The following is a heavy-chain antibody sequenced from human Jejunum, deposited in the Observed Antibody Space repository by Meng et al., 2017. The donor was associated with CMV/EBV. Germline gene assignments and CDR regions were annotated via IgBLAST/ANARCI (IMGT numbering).Heavy chain of an antibody. Sequence: FSLSTSDMAVGWLRQPPGEALEWLALVYGDDDKRRSPSLQTRLTITKDTSKNQVVLTMTNVDPVDTATYYCAHSYCSAGTCYSFYYWGQGTLVTVSS. D-gene: IGHD2-15*01. J-gene: IGHJ4*02. CDR2: VYGDDDK. CDR3: AHSYCSAGTCYSFYY. V-gene: IGHV2-5*02. CDR1: FSLSTSDMA.